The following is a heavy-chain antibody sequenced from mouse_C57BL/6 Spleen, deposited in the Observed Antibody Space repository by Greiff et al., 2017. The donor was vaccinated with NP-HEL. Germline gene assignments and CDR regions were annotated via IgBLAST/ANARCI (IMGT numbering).Heavy chain of an antibody. D-gene: IGHD3-2*02. CDR1: GYTFTDYY. CDR3: ARGGGQLRLRGYFDY. J-gene: IGHJ2*01. CDR2: IYPGSGNT. Sequence: QVQLQESGAELVRPGASVKLSCKASGYTFTDYYINWVKQRPGPGLEWIARIYPGSGNTYYNEKFKGKATLTAEKSSSTAYMQLSSLTSEDSAVYFCARGGGQLRLRGYFDYWGQGTTLTVSS. V-gene: IGHV1-76*01.